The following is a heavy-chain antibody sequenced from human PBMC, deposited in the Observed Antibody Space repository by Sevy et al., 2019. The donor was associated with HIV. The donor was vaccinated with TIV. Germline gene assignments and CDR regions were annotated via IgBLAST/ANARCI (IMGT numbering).Heavy chain of an antibody. Sequence: SETLSLTCTVSAGSVSSDTYYWTWIRQPPGKGLEFIGYIYYNVRINYNPSLKSRVTISVDTSKNQFSLKVTSVTAADTVVYYCTRVGGLTDYGMDVWGQGTTVTVSS. D-gene: IGHD1-26*01. CDR2: IYYNVRI. V-gene: IGHV4-61*01. J-gene: IGHJ6*02. CDR3: TRVGGLTDYGMDV. CDR1: AGSVSSDTYY.